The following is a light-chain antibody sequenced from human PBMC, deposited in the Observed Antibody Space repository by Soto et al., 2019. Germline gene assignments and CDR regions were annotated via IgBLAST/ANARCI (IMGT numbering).Light chain of an antibody. CDR2: AAS. Sequence: DIQMTQSPSSLSASVGDRVTITCRASQSISSYLNWYQQKPGKAPKFLIYAASSLQSGVPSRFSGSGSGTDFTLTISSLQPEDFATYYCQQIYSTPALTFGGVTKVDIK. J-gene: IGKJ4*01. CDR3: QQIYSTPALT. CDR1: QSISSY. V-gene: IGKV1-39*01.